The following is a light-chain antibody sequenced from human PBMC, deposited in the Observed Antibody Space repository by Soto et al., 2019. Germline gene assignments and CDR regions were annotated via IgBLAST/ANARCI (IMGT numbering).Light chain of an antibody. CDR1: QSVASSS. Sequence: EIVLTQSPGTLSLSPGVRAVLSCRASQSVASSSLAWYQQKPGQAPRLLIFGASNRATGISARFSASGSGTDFTLTITRLEPEDFAVYYCHQYDTSWTFGQGTKVEIK. CDR3: HQYDTSWT. V-gene: IGKV3-20*01. J-gene: IGKJ1*01. CDR2: GAS.